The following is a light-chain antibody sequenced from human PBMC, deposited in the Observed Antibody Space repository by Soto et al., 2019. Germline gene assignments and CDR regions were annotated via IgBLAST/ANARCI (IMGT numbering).Light chain of an antibody. CDR3: QEYKGYPYT. V-gene: IGKV1-5*01. J-gene: IGKJ2*01. CDR2: DAS. CDR1: QSISTW. Sequence: DLQMTQSPSTLSASVGDRVTITCRAGQSISTWLAWYQQKPGKAPKLLIYDASTLDSGVPSRFSGSGSGTDFALTISSLQPDDSATYYGQEYKGYPYTFGQGTNLEIK.